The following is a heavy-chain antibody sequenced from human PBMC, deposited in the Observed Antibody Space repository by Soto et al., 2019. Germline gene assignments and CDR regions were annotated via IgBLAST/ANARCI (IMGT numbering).Heavy chain of an antibody. J-gene: IGHJ5*02. CDR1: GYSFTSYW. CDR2: IDPSDSYT. Sequence: PGASLKISCKGSGYSFTSYWISWVRQMPGKGLERMGSIDPSDSYTNYNPSFQGHVTISADKSISTAYLQLSSLKDSDTAMYYCAREGGAARGGGYWFDPWGQGTLVAVSS. D-gene: IGHD6-6*01. CDR3: AREGGAARGGGYWFDP. V-gene: IGHV5-10-1*01.